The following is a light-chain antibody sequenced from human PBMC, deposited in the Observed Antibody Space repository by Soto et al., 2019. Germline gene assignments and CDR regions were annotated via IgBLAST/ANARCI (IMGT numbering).Light chain of an antibody. CDR2: GAS. J-gene: IGKJ1*01. CDR1: QSVSSN. Sequence: EIVMTQSPATLSVSPGERATLSCRASQSVSSNLAWYQQKPGQAPRLLIYGASTRATGIPARFSGSGSGTEFTLTISSLQSEDFAVYYCQQYNNWPSWTFGQGTKWEIK. V-gene: IGKV3-15*01. CDR3: QQYNNWPSWT.